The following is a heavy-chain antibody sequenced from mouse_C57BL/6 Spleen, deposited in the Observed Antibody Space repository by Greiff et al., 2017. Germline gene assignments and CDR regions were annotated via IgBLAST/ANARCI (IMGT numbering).Heavy chain of an antibody. CDR2: IDPSDSYT. V-gene: IGHV1-69*01. CDR1: GYTFTSYW. J-gene: IGHJ3*01. D-gene: IGHD3-2*02. Sequence: QVQLQQPGAELVMPGASVKLSCKASGYTFTSYWMHWVKQRPGQGLEWIGEIDPSDSYTTYNQKFKGKSTLTVDKSSSTAYMQLSSLTSEDSAVYYCARSKDSSGYEAWFAYWGQGTLVTVSA. CDR3: ARSKDSSGYEAWFAY.